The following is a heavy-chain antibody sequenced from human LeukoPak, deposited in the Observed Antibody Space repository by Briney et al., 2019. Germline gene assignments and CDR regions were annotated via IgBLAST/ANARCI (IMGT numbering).Heavy chain of an antibody. D-gene: IGHD6-19*01. J-gene: IGHJ4*02. CDR3: ARHGHSSGSSY. CDR1: GYSFTSYW. Sequence: GESLKISWKGSGYSFTSYWIGWVRQMPGKGLEWMGIIYPDDSDTTYSPSFQGQVTISADESISTAYLQWSSLKASDTAIYYCARHGHSSGSSYWGQGTLVTVSS. CDR2: IYPDDSDT. V-gene: IGHV5-51*01.